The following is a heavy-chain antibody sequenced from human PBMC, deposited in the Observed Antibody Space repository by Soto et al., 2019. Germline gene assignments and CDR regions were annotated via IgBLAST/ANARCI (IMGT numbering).Heavy chain of an antibody. J-gene: IGHJ4*02. Sequence: SETLSLTCAVSGGSVSGGAYYWTWIRQPPGKGLEWIGYIYYNGSTTYNPSLKSRVTISIDTSKNQFSLKPTSATAADTAVYYCARDIRGYSRAFDYWGQGALVTVSS. V-gene: IGHV4-61*08. CDR1: GGSVSGGAYY. D-gene: IGHD5-18*01. CDR2: IYYNGST. CDR3: ARDIRGYSRAFDY.